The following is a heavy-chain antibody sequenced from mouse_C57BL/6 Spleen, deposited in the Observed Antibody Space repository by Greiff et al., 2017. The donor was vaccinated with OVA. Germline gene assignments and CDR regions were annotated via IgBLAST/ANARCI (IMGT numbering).Heavy chain of an antibody. J-gene: IGHJ2*01. Sequence: VQLQQPGAELVKPGASVKMSCKASGYTFTSYWITWVKQRPGQGLEWIGDIYPGSGSTNYNEKFKSKATLTVDKSSSTAYMQLSSLTTEDSAVYYCARERAYYGSSPDYWGQGTTLTVSS. V-gene: IGHV1-55*01. D-gene: IGHD1-1*01. CDR1: GYTFTSYW. CDR2: IYPGSGST. CDR3: ARERAYYGSSPDY.